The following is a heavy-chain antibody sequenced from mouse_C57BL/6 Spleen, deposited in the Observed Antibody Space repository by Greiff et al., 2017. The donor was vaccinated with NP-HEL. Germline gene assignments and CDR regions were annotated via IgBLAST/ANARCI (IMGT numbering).Heavy chain of an antibody. D-gene: IGHD1-1*02. CDR2: ISYDGSN. CDR1: GYSITSGYY. Sequence: ESGPGLVKPSQSLSLTCSVTGYSITSGYYWNWIRQFPGNKLEWMGYISYDGSNNYNPSLKNRISITRDTSKNQFFLKLNSVTTEDTATYYCARWGGGDYWGQGTTLTVSS. CDR3: ARWGGGDY. V-gene: IGHV3-6*01. J-gene: IGHJ2*01.